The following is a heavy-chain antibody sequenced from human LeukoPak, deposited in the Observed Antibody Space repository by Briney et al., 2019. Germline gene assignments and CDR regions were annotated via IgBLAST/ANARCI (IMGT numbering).Heavy chain of an antibody. V-gene: IGHV4-59*01. J-gene: IGHJ4*02. CDR2: IYYSGST. CDR3: ARGDGYYGSGSRLTPFDY. Sequence: PSETLSLTCTVSGGSISSYYWSWIRQPPGKGLEWIGYIYYSGSTNYNPSLKSRVTISVDTSKNQFSLKLSSVTAADTAVYYCARGDGYYGSGSRLTPFDYWGQGTLVTVSS. D-gene: IGHD3-10*01. CDR1: GGSISSYY.